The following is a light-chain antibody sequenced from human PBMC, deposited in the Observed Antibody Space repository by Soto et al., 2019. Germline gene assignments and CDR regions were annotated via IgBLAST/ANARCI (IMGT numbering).Light chain of an antibody. Sequence: QSALTQPASVSGSPGQSITISCTGTSSDVGGYNYVCWYQQHPGKAPRLMIYEVSNRPSGVSNRFSGSKSGNTASLAISGLQAEDEADYYCSSYTSSSTLYVFGTGTKVTVL. V-gene: IGLV2-14*01. J-gene: IGLJ1*01. CDR2: EVS. CDR3: SSYTSSSTLYV. CDR1: SSDVGGYNY.